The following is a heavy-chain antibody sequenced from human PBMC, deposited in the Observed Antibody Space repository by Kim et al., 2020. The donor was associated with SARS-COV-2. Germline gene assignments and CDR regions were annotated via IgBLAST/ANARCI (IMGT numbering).Heavy chain of an antibody. CDR2: INPNSGGT. CDR3: SRGLGHRGSDXX. D-gene: IGHD1-26*01. Sequence: ASVKVSCKASGYTFTGYYMHWVRQAPGQGLEWMGWINPNSGGTNYAQKFQGRVTMTRDTSISTAYMELSRLRADDTAVSYCSRGLGHRGSDXXWGQGTLGTXSS. CDR1: GYTFTGYY. J-gene: IGHJ4*02. V-gene: IGHV1-2*02.